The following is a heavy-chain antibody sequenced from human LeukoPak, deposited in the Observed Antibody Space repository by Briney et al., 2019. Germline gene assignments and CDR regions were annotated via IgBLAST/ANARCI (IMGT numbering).Heavy chain of an antibody. CDR2: IGGTGSST. D-gene: IGHD2-8*01. V-gene: IGHV3-23*01. CDR3: ARAELYKNAFDI. Sequence: GGSLRLSCAASGFTFSSYAMGWVRQAPGKGLEWVSTIGGTGSSTYYADSVKGRFTISRDSSKNTLYLQMNSLRAEDTAVYYCARAELYKNAFDIWGQGTMVTVSS. J-gene: IGHJ3*02. CDR1: GFTFSSYA.